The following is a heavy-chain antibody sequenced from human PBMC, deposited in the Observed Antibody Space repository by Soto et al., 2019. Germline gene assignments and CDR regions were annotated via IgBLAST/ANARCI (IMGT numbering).Heavy chain of an antibody. CDR1: GFTFSTYD. Sequence: EVQLVESGGGLVQPGGSLRLSCAASGFTFSTYDMHWVRQAPGKGLEWVSAIGTQHDAYYPDSVKGRFTISRENAKNSFDLQINSLRGGDTAVYYCARQASYWHGGGGWFDPWGQGTLVTVSS. CDR2: IGTQHDA. V-gene: IGHV3-13*01. D-gene: IGHD2-8*02. CDR3: ARQASYWHGGGGWFDP. J-gene: IGHJ5*02.